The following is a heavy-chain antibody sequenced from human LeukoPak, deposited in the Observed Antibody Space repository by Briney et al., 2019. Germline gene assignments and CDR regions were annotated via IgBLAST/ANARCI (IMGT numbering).Heavy chain of an antibody. CDR1: GGSISSSSYY. CDR2: IYYSGST. CDR3: GRHGPIVVVPAAIGWFDP. V-gene: IGHV4-39*01. D-gene: IGHD2-2*01. Sequence: SETLSLTCTVSGGSISSSSYYWGWIRQPPGKGLEWIGSIYYSGSTYYNPSLKSRVTISVDTSKNQFSLKLSSVTAADTAVYYCGRHGPIVVVPAAIGWFDPWGQGTLVTVSS. J-gene: IGHJ5*02.